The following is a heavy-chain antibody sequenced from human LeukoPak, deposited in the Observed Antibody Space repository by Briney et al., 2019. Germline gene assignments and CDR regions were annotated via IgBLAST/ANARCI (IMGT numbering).Heavy chain of an antibody. D-gene: IGHD2-2*01. CDR2: IYYSGST. CDR1: GGSISSYY. Sequence: SETLSLTCTVSGGSISSYYWSWIRQPPGKGLEWIGYIYYSGSTNYHPSLKSRVTISVDTSKNQFSLKLSSVTAADTAVYYCARGEVVPAAIQHYYYYYGMDVWGQGTTVTVSS. CDR3: ARGEVVPAAIQHYYYYYGMDV. V-gene: IGHV4-59*01. J-gene: IGHJ6*02.